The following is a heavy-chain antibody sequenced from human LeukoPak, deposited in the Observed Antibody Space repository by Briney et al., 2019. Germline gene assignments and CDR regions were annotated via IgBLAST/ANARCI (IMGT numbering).Heavy chain of an antibody. Sequence: GGSLRLSCAASGFTFSSYSVSWVRQAPGKGLEWVANIEQDGSEKYYVDSVKGRFTISRDNAKNSLYLQMNSLRAEDTAVYYCAKQLGYCSDGSCYFPYWGQGTLVTVSS. V-gene: IGHV3-7*03. CDR1: GFTFSSYS. CDR3: AKQLGYCSDGSCYFPY. CDR2: IEQDGSEK. J-gene: IGHJ4*02. D-gene: IGHD2-15*01.